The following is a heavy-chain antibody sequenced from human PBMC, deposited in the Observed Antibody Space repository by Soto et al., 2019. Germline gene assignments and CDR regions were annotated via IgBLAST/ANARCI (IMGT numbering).Heavy chain of an antibody. Sequence: GGSLRLSCAASGFTFSSYAMSWVRQAPGKGLEWVSAISGSGGSTYYADSVKGRFTISRDNSKNTLYLQMNSLRAEDTAVYYCANNHRYSGSYYAFDYWGQGTLVTVSS. V-gene: IGHV3-23*01. CDR3: ANNHRYSGSYYAFDY. J-gene: IGHJ4*02. CDR2: ISGSGGST. CDR1: GFTFSSYA. D-gene: IGHD1-26*01.